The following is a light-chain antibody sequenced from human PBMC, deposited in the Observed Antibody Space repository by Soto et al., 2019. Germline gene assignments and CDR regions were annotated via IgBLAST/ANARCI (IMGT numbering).Light chain of an antibody. CDR2: GAS. J-gene: IGKJ1*01. V-gene: IGKV3-15*01. CDR3: QQYSDWPWT. CDR1: QSINSK. Sequence: EIVLTQSPATLSLSPGERATLSCRASQSINSKLAWYQQKPGQTPRLLISGASTRATEFPTRFSGDGSGTEFTLSISSLQSEDFAVYYCQQYSDWPWTFGQGTKVDIK.